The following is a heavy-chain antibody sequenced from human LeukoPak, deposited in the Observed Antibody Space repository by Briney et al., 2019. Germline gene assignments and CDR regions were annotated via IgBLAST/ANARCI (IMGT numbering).Heavy chain of an antibody. V-gene: IGHV3-7*03. D-gene: IGHD6-13*01. J-gene: IGHJ6*03. CDR1: GFSFSSFW. Sequence: AGGSLRLSCAASGFSFSSFWMSWVRQARGKGLEWVANIKQDGGEKYYADSVKGRFTISRDNSKNTLYLQMNSLRAEDTAVYYCARGSEWQQQLTGPPRGHYFYYMDVWGKGTTVTISS. CDR3: ARGSEWQQQLTGPPRGHYFYYMDV. CDR2: IKQDGGEK.